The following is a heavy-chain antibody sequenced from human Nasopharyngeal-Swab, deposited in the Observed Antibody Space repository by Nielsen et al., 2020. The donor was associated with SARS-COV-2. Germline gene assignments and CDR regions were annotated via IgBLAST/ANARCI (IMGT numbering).Heavy chain of an antibody. V-gene: IGHV4-61*09. Sequence: SETLSLTCSVSGVSISSGSYYWSWIRQPAGKGLEWIGHMYTSGSTNYNPSLKSRVAISMDTSKNQFSLRLSSVTAADTAVYYCAREDRWTLTSFYYALDVWGQGSTVNVSS. CDR1: GVSISSGSYY. CDR2: MYTSGST. D-gene: IGHD3-9*01. J-gene: IGHJ6*02. CDR3: AREDRWTLTSFYYALDV.